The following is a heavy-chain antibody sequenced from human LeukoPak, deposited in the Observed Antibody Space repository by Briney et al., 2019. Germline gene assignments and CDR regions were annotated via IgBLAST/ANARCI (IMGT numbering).Heavy chain of an antibody. CDR2: IYYSGST. CDR3: ARHNPFRPFPDY. V-gene: IGHV4-39*01. J-gene: IGHJ4*02. D-gene: IGHD2/OR15-2a*01. Sequence: SETLSLTCTVSGGSISSSSYFWGWIRQPPGKGLEWIGTIYYSGSTYYNPSLKSRVTFSLDTSNNQFSLKPSSVTAADTAVYFCARHNPFRPFPDYWGQGTLVIVSS. CDR1: GGSISSSSYF.